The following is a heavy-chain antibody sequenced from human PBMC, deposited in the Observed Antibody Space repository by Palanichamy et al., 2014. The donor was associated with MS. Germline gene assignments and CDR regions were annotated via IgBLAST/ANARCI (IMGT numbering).Heavy chain of an antibody. CDR2: ISGSGGST. V-gene: IGHV3-23*01. Sequence: EVQLLESGGGLVQPGGSLRLSCAASGFTFSSYDMNWVRQAPGKGLEWVSGISGSGGSTYYADSVKGRLTISRDSSKNTLYLQMNSLRAEDSAVYYCAKDFGSSGFVDFYNGMDVWGQGTTVTVSS. CDR3: AKDFGSSGFVDFYNGMDV. CDR1: GFTFSSYD. D-gene: IGHD3-22*01. J-gene: IGHJ6*02.